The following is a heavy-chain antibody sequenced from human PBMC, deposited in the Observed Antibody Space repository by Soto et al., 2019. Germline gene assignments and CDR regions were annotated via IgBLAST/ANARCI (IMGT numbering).Heavy chain of an antibody. CDR2: IYYSGST. D-gene: IGHD3-10*01. Sequence: SETLSLTCTVSGGSISSYYWSWIRQPPGKGLEWIGYIYYSGSTNYNPSLKSRVTISVDTSKNQFSLKLSSVTAADTAVYYCARAVYYGSGSYLPVPWFDPWGQGTLVTVSS. CDR1: GGSISSYY. J-gene: IGHJ5*02. CDR3: ARAVYYGSGSYLPVPWFDP. V-gene: IGHV4-59*01.